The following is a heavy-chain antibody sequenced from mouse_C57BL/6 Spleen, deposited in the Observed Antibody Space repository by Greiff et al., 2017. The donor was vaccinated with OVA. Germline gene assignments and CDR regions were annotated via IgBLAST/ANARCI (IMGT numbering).Heavy chain of an antibody. J-gene: IGHJ2*01. Sequence: QVQLQQPGAELVRPGTSVKLSCKASGYTFTSYWMHWVKQRPGQGLEWIGVIDPFDSYTNYNQKFKGKATLTVDTSSSTAYMQLSSLTSEDSAVYYCARSSGRYGFDYWGQGTTLTVSS. CDR1: GYTFTSYW. CDR3: ARSSGRYGFDY. V-gene: IGHV1-59*01. D-gene: IGHD2-14*01. CDR2: IDPFDSYT.